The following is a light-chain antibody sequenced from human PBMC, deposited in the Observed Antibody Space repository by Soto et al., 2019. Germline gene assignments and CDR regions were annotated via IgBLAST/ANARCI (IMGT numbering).Light chain of an antibody. CDR1: QSISTW. CDR2: KES. Sequence: DIQMTQSPSTLSASVGDRVTITCRASQSISTWLAWYQQKPAEGPKLLISKESSLESGIPSRFSGSGSGTEFTITISSLQTDDFASYFCQQYSAYPGTFGQGTKVEVK. V-gene: IGKV1-5*03. CDR3: QQYSAYPGT. J-gene: IGKJ1*01.